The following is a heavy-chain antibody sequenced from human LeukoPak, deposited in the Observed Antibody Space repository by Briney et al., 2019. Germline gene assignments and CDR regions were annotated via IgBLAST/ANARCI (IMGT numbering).Heavy chain of an antibody. CDR3: ATRGSFVPDYYYYYYMDV. V-gene: IGHV1-69*04. CDR2: IIPILGIA. Sequence: GSSVKVSCKASGGTFSSYAISWVRQAPGQGLEWMGRIIPILGIANYAQKFQGRVTITADESTSTAYMELSSLRSEDTAVYYCATRGSFVPDYYYYYYMDVWGKGTTVTVSS. CDR1: GGTFSSYA. J-gene: IGHJ6*03. D-gene: IGHD1-26*01.